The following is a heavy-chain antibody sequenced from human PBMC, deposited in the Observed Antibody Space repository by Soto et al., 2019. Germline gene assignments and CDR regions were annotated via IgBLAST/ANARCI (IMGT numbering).Heavy chain of an antibody. J-gene: IGHJ4*02. D-gene: IGHD3-9*01. V-gene: IGHV3-15*01. Sequence: GGSLRLSCAASGFTFSNAWMIWVRQAPGKGLEWVGRIKSKTDGGTTDYAAPVKGRFTISRDDSKNTLYLQMNSLKTEDTAVYYCTTDLYYDILTGSLRYFDYWGQGTLVTVSS. CDR2: IKSKTDGGTT. CDR3: TTDLYYDILTGSLRYFDY. CDR1: GFTFSNAW.